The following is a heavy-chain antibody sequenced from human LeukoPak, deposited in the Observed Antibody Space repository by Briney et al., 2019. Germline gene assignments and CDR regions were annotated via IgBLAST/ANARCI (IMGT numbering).Heavy chain of an antibody. Sequence: AASVKVSCKASGGTFSSYAISWVRQAPGQGLEWMGGIIPIFGTANYAQKFQGRVTITTDESTSTAYMELSSLRSEDTAVYYCASRHYDILTGFHYMDVWGKGTTVTVSS. CDR1: GGTFSSYA. J-gene: IGHJ6*03. V-gene: IGHV1-69*05. CDR3: ASRHYDILTGFHYMDV. CDR2: IIPIFGTA. D-gene: IGHD3-9*01.